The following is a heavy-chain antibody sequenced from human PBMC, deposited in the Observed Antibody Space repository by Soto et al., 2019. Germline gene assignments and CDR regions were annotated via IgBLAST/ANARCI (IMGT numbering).Heavy chain of an antibody. CDR2: IYPSVSS. Sequence: SETLSLTCSVSGFTISLGYYWICVRQPPGKGLEWIGSIYPSVSSYHNPSLTTRLRLSIDTSKNQFTLNLTYVTAADTALYFCAREKVGTTFFDNWSQGSPGTVSS. CDR1: GFTISLGYY. CDR3: AREKVGTTFFDN. V-gene: IGHV4-38-2*02. J-gene: IGHJ4*02. D-gene: IGHD1-1*01.